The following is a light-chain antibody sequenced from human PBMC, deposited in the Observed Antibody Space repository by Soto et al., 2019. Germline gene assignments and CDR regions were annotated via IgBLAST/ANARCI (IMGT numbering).Light chain of an antibody. CDR3: QQYGESPWT. J-gene: IGKJ1*01. CDR2: GVS. V-gene: IGKV3-20*01. Sequence: EVVLTQSPGTLSLSPGERATLSCRASQSVGSTYLAWYQQKPGQAPRILIYGVSSRATGIPDRFSGSGSGTDLTLTISRLEPEDFAVYYCQQYGESPWTFGQGTKVDIK. CDR1: QSVGSTY.